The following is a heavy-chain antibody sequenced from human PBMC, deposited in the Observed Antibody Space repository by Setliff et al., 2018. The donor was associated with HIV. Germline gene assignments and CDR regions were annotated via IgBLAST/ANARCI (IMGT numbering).Heavy chain of an antibody. CDR2: INPNSGGT. CDR3: AMAYYYDSSGYRNDAFDI. Sequence: ASVKVSCKASGYTFTGYYMYWVRQAPGQGLEWMGWINPNSGGTNYAQKFQGRVTMTRDTSINTAYMELSRLRSDDTAVYYCAMAYYYDSSGYRNDAFDIWGQGTMVTVSS. V-gene: IGHV1-2*02. CDR1: GYTFTGYY. D-gene: IGHD3-22*01. J-gene: IGHJ3*02.